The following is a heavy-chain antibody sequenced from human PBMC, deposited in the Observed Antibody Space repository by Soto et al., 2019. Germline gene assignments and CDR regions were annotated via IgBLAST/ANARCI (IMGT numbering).Heavy chain of an antibody. CDR1: GYSFTTYG. CDR2: ISGYNGNT. J-gene: IGHJ6*02. CDR3: AREGPAPYYYYGMDG. V-gene: IGHV1-18*01. Sequence: QVQLVQSRGEVKKPGASVKVSCKTSGYSFTTYGISWVRQAPGQGLEWMGWISGYNGNTNYAQNLQGRVTMTTDTSPSTAYMELRSLRSDDTAVYYWAREGPAPYYYYGMDGWGQGGTGTVSS.